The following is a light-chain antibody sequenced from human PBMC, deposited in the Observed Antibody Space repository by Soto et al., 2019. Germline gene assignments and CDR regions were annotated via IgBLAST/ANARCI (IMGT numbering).Light chain of an antibody. CDR3: AAWDDSLYGYV. J-gene: IGLJ1*01. CDR1: SSNIGSNT. CDR2: SNN. V-gene: IGLV1-44*01. Sequence: QSVLTQPPSASGTPGQRVTISCSGSSSNIGSNTVTWYQQLPGTAPKLLIYSNNQRPSGVPDRFSGSKSGTSASLAISGLQSEDEADYYCAAWDDSLYGYVFGTGTKLTVL.